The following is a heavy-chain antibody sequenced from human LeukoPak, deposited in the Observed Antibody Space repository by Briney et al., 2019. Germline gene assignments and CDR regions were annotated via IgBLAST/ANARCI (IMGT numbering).Heavy chain of an antibody. Sequence: SETLSLTCAVYGGSFSGYYWSWIRQPPGKGLEWIGEINHSGSTNYNPSLKSRVTISVDTSKNQFSLKLSSVTAADTAVYYCATNDYGDYGGYWGQGTLVTVSS. V-gene: IGHV4-34*01. D-gene: IGHD4-17*01. CDR2: INHSGST. J-gene: IGHJ4*02. CDR3: ATNDYGDYGGY. CDR1: GGSFSGYY.